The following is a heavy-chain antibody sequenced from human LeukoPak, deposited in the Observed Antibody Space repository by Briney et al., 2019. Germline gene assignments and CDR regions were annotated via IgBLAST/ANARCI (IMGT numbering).Heavy chain of an antibody. D-gene: IGHD6-19*01. V-gene: IGHV3-7*01. Sequence: GSLILSCAASGFSFSSYWMSWVRQAPGKGLEWVANIQHDGSEQYYVDSVKGRFTISRDNTKKSLFLQINSLRAEDTAVYYCATPARGGSALPWGQGTLVTVSS. J-gene: IGHJ5*02. CDR1: GFSFSSYW. CDR2: IQHDGSEQ. CDR3: ATPARGGSALP.